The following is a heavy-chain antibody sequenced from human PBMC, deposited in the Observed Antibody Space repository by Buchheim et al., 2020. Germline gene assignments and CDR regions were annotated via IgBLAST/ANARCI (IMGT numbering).Heavy chain of an antibody. CDR2: ISYDGSNK. CDR3: ARVRYYYSSEFDY. V-gene: IGHV3-30-3*01. Sequence: QVQLVESGGGVVQPGRSLRLSCAASGFTFSSYDMHWVRQAPGKGLEWVAVISYDGSNKYYADSVKGRFTISSDNSKNTLYLQMNSLRAEDTAVYYCARVRYYYSSEFDYWGQGTL. CDR1: GFTFSSYD. J-gene: IGHJ4*02. D-gene: IGHD3-22*01.